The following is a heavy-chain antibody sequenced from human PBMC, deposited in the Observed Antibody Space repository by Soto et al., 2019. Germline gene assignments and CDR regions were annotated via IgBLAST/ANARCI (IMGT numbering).Heavy chain of an antibody. V-gene: IGHV3-23*01. Sequence: GGALRLSCAASGFTFSSYAMSWVRQAPGKGLEWVSAISGSGGSTYYADSVKGRFTISRDNSKNTLYLQMNSLRAEDTAVYYCAKVPVAGRYYYGMDVWGQGTTVTVSS. D-gene: IGHD6-19*01. J-gene: IGHJ6*02. CDR1: GFTFSSYA. CDR2: ISGSGGST. CDR3: AKVPVAGRYYYGMDV.